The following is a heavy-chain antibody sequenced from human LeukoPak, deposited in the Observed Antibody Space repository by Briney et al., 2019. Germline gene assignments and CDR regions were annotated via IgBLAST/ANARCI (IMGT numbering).Heavy chain of an antibody. Sequence: SETLSLTCAVYGGSFSGYYWSWIRQPPGKGLEWIGEINHSGSTNYNPSLKSRVTISVDTSKNQFSLKLSSVTAADTAVYYCARGGLRQTRLDSGGNAPPFDYWGQGTLVTVSS. CDR3: ARGGLRQTRLDSGGNAPPFDY. D-gene: IGHD2-15*01. CDR2: INHSGST. V-gene: IGHV4-34*01. J-gene: IGHJ4*02. CDR1: GGSFSGYY.